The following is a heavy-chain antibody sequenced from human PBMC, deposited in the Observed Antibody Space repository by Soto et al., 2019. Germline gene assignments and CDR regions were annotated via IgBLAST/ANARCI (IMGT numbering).Heavy chain of an antibody. CDR2: ISPSGGEK. J-gene: IGHJ4*01. Sequence: GGSLSLSCAAYGCAFSTSAMTWVRQAAGKGLEWVAAISPSGGEKFYGDSVKGRFTISRDNSKNTVYLQIHNLRREGTALYYCAVDSSVWGQGGRGTLVTVSS. V-gene: IGHV3-23*01. D-gene: IGHD3-16*01. CDR1: GCAFSTSA. CDR3: AVDSSVWGQ.